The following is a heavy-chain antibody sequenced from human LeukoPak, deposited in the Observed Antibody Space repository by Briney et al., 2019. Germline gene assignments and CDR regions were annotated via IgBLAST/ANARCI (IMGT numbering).Heavy chain of an antibody. D-gene: IGHD3-10*01. CDR1: GGSFSGYY. V-gene: IGHV4-34*01. Sequence: SETLSLTCAVYGGSFSGYYWSWIRQPPGKGLEWIGEINHSGSTNYNPSLKSRVTISVDTSKNQFSLKLSSVTAADTAVYYCARGRGAVHFDYWGQGTLVTVSS. CDR3: ARGRGAVHFDY. CDR2: INHSGST. J-gene: IGHJ4*02.